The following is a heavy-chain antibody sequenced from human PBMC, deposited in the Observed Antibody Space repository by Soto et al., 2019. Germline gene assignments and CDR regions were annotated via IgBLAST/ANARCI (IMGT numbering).Heavy chain of an antibody. CDR2: ISAYNGNT. J-gene: IGHJ4*02. Sequence: GASVKVSCKGSGYTLTELSMHWVRQAPGKGLEWMGWISAYNGNTNYAQKLQGRVTMTTDTSTSTAYMELRSLRSDDTAVYYCARDLVAMNDDYFDYWGQGTLVTAPQ. V-gene: IGHV1-18*01. CDR3: ARDLVAMNDDYFDY. CDR1: GYTLTELS. D-gene: IGHD5-12*01.